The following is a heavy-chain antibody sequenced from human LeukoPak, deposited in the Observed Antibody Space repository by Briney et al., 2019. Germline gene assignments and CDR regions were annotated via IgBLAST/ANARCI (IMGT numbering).Heavy chain of an antibody. CDR3: ARGRLAYYGSGSYYKAGNFDY. CDR2: IHYSGST. CDR1: GGSISSSSNY. Sequence: SETLSLTCTVSGGSISSSSNYWGWIRQPPGKGLEWIGIIHYSGSTNYNPSLKSRVTISVDTSKNQFSLKLSSVTAADTAVYYCARGRLAYYGSGSYYKAGNFDYWGQGTLVTVSS. D-gene: IGHD3-10*01. V-gene: IGHV4-39*07. J-gene: IGHJ4*02.